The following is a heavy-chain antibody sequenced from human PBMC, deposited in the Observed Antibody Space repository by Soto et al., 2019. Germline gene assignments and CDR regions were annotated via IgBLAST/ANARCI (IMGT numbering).Heavy chain of an antibody. J-gene: IGHJ5*02. CDR1: GGSISSGDYY. D-gene: IGHD6-6*01. V-gene: IGHV4-30-4*01. Sequence: SLTCTVSGGSISSGDYYWSWIRQPPGKGLEWIGYIYYSGSTYYNPSLKSRVTISVDTSKNQFSLKLSSVTAADTAVYYCAREIAARIFNWFDPWGQGTLVTVSS. CDR3: AREIAARIFNWFDP. CDR2: IYYSGST.